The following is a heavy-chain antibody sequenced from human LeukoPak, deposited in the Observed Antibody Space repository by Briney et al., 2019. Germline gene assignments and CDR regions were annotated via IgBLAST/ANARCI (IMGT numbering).Heavy chain of an antibody. CDR1: GFTFSSYS. Sequence: GGALRLSCAASGFTFSSYSMNWVRQAPGKGLEWVSRINNDGSSTSYADSVKGRFTMSRDNAKNTLYLQMNSLRAEDTAVYYCARVTGYSSSWYPYYFDYWGQGTLVTVSS. CDR3: ARVTGYSSSWYPYYFDY. V-gene: IGHV3-74*01. D-gene: IGHD6-13*01. J-gene: IGHJ4*02. CDR2: INNDGSST.